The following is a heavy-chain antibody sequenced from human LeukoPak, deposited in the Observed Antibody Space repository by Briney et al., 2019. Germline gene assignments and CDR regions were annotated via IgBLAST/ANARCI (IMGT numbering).Heavy chain of an antibody. D-gene: IGHD3-3*01. CDR3: ARGSEAATIFY. V-gene: IGHV3-53*01. Sequence: PGGSLRLSCAASGFTVSSNYMNWVRQAPGKGLEWVSVIFSSGSTYYADSVKGRFTISRDNSRNTLYLQMNSLRAEDTAVYYCARGSEAATIFYWGQGTLVTVSS. CDR2: IFSSGST. CDR1: GFTVSSNY. J-gene: IGHJ4*02.